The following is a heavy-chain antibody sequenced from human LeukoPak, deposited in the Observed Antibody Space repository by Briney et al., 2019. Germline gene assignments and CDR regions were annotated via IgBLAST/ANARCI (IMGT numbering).Heavy chain of an antibody. D-gene: IGHD2-2*01. CDR3: TTEYQLLSFDY. CDR2: IKSKTDGGTT. J-gene: IGHJ4*02. CDR1: GFTFSSAW. V-gene: IGHV3-15*01. Sequence: PGGSLRLSCAASGFTFSSAWMSWVRQAPGKGLEWVGRIKSKTDGGTTDYAAPVKGRFTISRDDSKNTLYLQMNSLKTEDTAVYYCTTEYQLLSFDYWGQGTLVTVSS.